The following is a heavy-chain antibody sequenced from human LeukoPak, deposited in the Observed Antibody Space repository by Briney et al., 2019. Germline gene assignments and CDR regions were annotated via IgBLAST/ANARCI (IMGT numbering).Heavy chain of an antibody. CDR2: IIPIFGIA. J-gene: IGHJ4*02. Sequence: SVKVSCKASGGTFSSYAISWVRQDPGQGLEWMGRIIPIFGIANYAQKFQGRVTITADKSTSTAYMELSSLRSEDTAVYYCARLYCSSTSCYQDYWGQGTLVTVSS. CDR1: GGTFSSYA. D-gene: IGHD2-2*01. V-gene: IGHV1-69*04. CDR3: ARLYCSSTSCYQDY.